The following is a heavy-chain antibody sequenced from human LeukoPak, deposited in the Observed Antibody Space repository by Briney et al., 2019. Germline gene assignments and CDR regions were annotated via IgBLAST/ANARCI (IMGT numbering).Heavy chain of an antibody. D-gene: IGHD3-10*01. CDR2: ISGSGGST. CDR1: GFTFSSYA. V-gene: IGHV3-23*01. J-gene: IGHJ3*02. Sequence: PGGSLRLSCAASGFTFSSYAMSWVRQAPRKGLEWVSAISGSGGSTYYADSVKGRFTISRDNSKNTLYLQMNSLRAEDTAVYYSAKAPEGDDDAFDIWGQGTMVTVSS. CDR3: AKAPEGDDDAFDI.